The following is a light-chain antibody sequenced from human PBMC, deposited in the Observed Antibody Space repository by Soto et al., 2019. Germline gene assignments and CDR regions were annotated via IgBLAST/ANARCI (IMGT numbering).Light chain of an antibody. CDR3: QQSYSIPPT. Sequence: DIQMTQSPSSLSASVGDRVTITCRASQSFSSYLNWSRQKPGKAPELLIYAASSLQSGVPSRFSGSGSGTDFTLTISSLQPEDFATYYCQQSYSIPPTFGPGTKVDIK. CDR1: QSFSSY. J-gene: IGKJ3*01. CDR2: AAS. V-gene: IGKV1-39*01.